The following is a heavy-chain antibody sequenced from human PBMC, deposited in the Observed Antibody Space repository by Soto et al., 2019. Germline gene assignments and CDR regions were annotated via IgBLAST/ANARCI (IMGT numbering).Heavy chain of an antibody. CDR3: GKGRGSSGYYYLVY. D-gene: IGHD3-22*01. CDR1: GFTFSSYA. Sequence: EVQLLESGGGLVQPGGSLRLSCAASGFTFSSYAMSWVRQAPGKGLEWVSAISGSGGSTYYADSVKGRFTISRDNSKNTLYLQMNSLRAEDTAVYYCGKGRGSSGYYYLVYWGQGTLVTVSS. CDR2: ISGSGGST. J-gene: IGHJ4*02. V-gene: IGHV3-23*01.